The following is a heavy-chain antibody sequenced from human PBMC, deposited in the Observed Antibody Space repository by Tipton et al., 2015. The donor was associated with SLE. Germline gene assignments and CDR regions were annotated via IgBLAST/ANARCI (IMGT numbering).Heavy chain of an antibody. CDR3: ARDLIAVAGYGLDV. CDR1: GFTFADYA. CDR2: IWYDGSKK. Sequence: SLRLSCSVSGFTFADYAMTWVRQAPGKGLEWVAVIWYDGSKKYYGDSVKGRFTISRDNSKNTLYLQMNSLRAEDTAVYYCARDLIAVAGYGLDVWGQGTTVTVSS. D-gene: IGHD6-19*01. V-gene: IGHV3-33*01. J-gene: IGHJ6*02.